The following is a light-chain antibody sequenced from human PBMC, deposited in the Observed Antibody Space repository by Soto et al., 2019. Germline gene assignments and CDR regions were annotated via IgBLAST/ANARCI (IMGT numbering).Light chain of an antibody. J-gene: IGLJ1*01. CDR1: SSNIGAGYD. CDR2: GNY. V-gene: IGLV1-40*01. CDR3: QSYDSSLSGSGV. Sequence: QAVVTQPPSVSGAPGQRVTISCTGSSSNIGAGYDVHWYQQLPGAAPKLLIYGNYKRPSGVPDRFSGSKSGASASLAITGLQAEDEADYYCQSYDSSLSGSGVFGTGTKVTVL.